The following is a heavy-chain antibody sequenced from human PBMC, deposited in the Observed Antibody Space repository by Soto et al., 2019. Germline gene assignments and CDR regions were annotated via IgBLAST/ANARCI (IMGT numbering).Heavy chain of an antibody. V-gene: IGHV1-3*05. J-gene: IGHJ4*02. CDR3: ARSAISPFGGLIGPFDY. D-gene: IGHD3-16*02. Sequence: QVQLVQSGAEEKKPGASVKVSCKASGYTFTGYAMHWVRQAPGQRLEWMGWINAGNGNTKHSQQFQGRVTITRDTSASTAYMELSSLRSEDTAVYYCARSAISPFGGLIGPFDYWGQGNLVTVSS. CDR1: GYTFTGYA. CDR2: INAGNGNT.